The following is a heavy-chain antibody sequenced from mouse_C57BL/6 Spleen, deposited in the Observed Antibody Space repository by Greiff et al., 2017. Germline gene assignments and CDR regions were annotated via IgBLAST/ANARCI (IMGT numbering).Heavy chain of an antibody. D-gene: IGHD3-2*02. CDR1: GFNIKDDY. CDR2: IDPENGDT. Sequence: EVKLQESGAELVRPGASVKLSCTASGFNIKDDYMHWVKQRPEQGLEWIGWIDPENGDTEYASKFQGKATITADTSSNTAYLQLSSLTSEDTAVYYCTTSPQLRLPFAYWGQGTLVTVSA. V-gene: IGHV14-4*01. CDR3: TTSPQLRLPFAY. J-gene: IGHJ3*01.